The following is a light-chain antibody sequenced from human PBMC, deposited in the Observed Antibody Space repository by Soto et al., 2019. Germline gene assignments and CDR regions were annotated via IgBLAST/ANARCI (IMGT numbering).Light chain of an antibody. J-gene: IGLJ3*02. Sequence: QFALTQPASVSGSPGQSITISCTGTSSDVGSYNLVSWYQHHPGKAPNLMIYEDTKRPSGVSDRFSGSKSGNSASLTISGFQAEDEGEYYCGSYSLGNIMWFGGGTKATVL. CDR2: EDT. CDR1: SSDVGSYNL. V-gene: IGLV2-23*01. CDR3: GSYSLGNIMW.